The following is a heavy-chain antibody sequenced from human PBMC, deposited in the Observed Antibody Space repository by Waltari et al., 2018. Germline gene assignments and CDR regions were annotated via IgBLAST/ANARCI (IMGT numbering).Heavy chain of an antibody. CDR3: VRSGFMDV. CDR2: IKSDGSIT. Sequence: EVQLVESGGGLVQPGGSLRLSCAASGFSFSTYWMNWARQAPGEGLVWVSRIKSDGSITAYADSVNGRFTISRDNAKNTLYLQMNSLRVDDTAVYYCVRSGFMDVWGQGTTVTVSS. D-gene: IGHD3-10*01. CDR1: GFSFSTYW. V-gene: IGHV3-74*01. J-gene: IGHJ6*02.